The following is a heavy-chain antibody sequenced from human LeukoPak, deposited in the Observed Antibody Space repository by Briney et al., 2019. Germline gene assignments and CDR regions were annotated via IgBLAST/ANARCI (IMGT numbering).Heavy chain of an antibody. Sequence: GGSLRLSCAASGFTFSSSGMSWVRQAPGKGLEWVSTISARGDNTYYADSVKGRFTISRDNSKKKLYLQMNSLRAEDTAVYYCAKGYYGSGTYGWFDPWGQGTLVTVSS. CDR3: AKGYYGSGTYGWFDP. V-gene: IGHV3-23*01. D-gene: IGHD3-10*01. CDR2: ISARGDNT. J-gene: IGHJ5*02. CDR1: GFTFSSSG.